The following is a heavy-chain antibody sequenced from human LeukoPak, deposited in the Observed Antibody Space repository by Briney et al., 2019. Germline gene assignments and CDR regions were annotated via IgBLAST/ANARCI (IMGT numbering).Heavy chain of an antibody. CDR2: ISGSGGST. V-gene: IGHV3-23*01. Sequence: PGGSLGLSCAASGFTFSSYAMSWVRQAPGKGLEWVSAISGSGGSTYYADSVKGRFTISRDNSKNTLYLQMNSLRAEDTAVYYCAKDSTYYYDSSGYYLYWGQGTLVTVSS. CDR3: AKDSTYYYDSSGYYLY. D-gene: IGHD3-22*01. CDR1: GFTFSSYA. J-gene: IGHJ4*02.